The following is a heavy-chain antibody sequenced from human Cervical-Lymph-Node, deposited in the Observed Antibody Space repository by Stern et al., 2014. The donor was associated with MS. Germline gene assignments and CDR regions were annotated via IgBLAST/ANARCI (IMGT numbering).Heavy chain of an antibody. CDR1: GGTFSSTYA. CDR3: ARGAVSNRAAATLHNLFDS. CDR2: IIPILGLP. D-gene: IGHD2-15*01. V-gene: IGHV1-69*04. J-gene: IGHJ5*01. Sequence: VQLVQSGAEVKKPGSSVNVSCKASGGTFSSTYAITWLRQAPGQGLWWMGRIIPILGLPYYAQKFQGRVTITADTSTSTAYMGLSSLRSEDTAVYYCARGAVSNRAAATLHNLFDSWGQGTLVTVSS.